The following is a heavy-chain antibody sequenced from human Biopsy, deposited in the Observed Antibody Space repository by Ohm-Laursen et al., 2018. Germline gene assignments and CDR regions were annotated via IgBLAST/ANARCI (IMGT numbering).Heavy chain of an antibody. CDR2: IDGSGGST. CDR1: GFTFSSYA. CDR3: AKQGATILSSFDS. D-gene: IGHD3-9*01. V-gene: IGHV3-23*01. Sequence: SLRLSCAASGFTFSSYAMTWVRQAPGKGLEWVSGIDGSGGSTYFADSVKGRFTISRDNSKNRLYLQMNSLRGEDTAVYYCAKQGATILSSFDSWGQGTLVTVSS. J-gene: IGHJ5*01.